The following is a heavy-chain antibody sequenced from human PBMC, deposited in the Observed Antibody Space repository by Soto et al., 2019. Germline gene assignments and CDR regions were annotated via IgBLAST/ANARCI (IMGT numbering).Heavy chain of an antibody. CDR1: GGTFSSYT. CDR3: ARGYCSGGSCYNQTDAFDI. V-gene: IGHV1-69*02. D-gene: IGHD2-15*01. CDR2: IIPILGIA. Sequence: QVQLVQSGAEVKKPGSSVKVSCKASGGTFSSYTISWVRQAPGQGLEWMGRIIPILGIANYAQKFQGRVTITADKYTSTAYMELSSLRSGDTAVYYCARGYCSGGSCYNQTDAFDIWGQGTMVTVSS. J-gene: IGHJ3*02.